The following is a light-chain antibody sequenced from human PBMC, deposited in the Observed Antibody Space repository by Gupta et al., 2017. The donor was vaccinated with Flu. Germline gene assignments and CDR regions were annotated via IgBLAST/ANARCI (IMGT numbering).Light chain of an antibody. CDR1: QSVRSSY. CDR3: QQDGSSPKT. Sequence: GTLSLSPGERATLSCRASQSVRSSYLAWYQQKPGQAPRLLIYGASSRATGIPDRFSGSGSGTDFTLTISRLEPEDFAVYYCQQDGSSPKTFGQGTKLDIK. CDR2: GAS. J-gene: IGKJ2*01. V-gene: IGKV3-20*01.